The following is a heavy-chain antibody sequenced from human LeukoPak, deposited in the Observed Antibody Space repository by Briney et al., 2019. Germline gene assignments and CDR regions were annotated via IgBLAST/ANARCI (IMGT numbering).Heavy chain of an antibody. V-gene: IGHV4-39*01. J-gene: IGHJ5*02. Sequence: SSETLSLTCTVSAGSISSSSYYWGWIRQPPGKGLEWIGSIYYSGSTYYNPSLKSRVTISVDTAKNQFSVRLSSVTAADTAVYYCAGIVRATSGAFDPWGQGTLVTVSS. CDR1: AGSISSSSYY. CDR3: AGIVRATSGAFDP. CDR2: IYYSGST. D-gene: IGHD1-26*01.